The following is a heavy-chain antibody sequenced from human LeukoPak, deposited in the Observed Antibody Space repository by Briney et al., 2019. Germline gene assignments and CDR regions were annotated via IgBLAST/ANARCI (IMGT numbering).Heavy chain of an antibody. J-gene: IGHJ4*02. CDR3: AKDRERTVTTWGLYFDY. CDR1: GFTFSSYA. CDR2: ISGGGDST. V-gene: IGHV3-23*01. Sequence: PGGSLRLSCAASGFTFSSYAMSWVRQPPRTGLEWVSSISGGGDSTFFAESVKGPFTISRDNSKNMLYLQMNSLRAEDTAVYYCAKDRERTVTTWGLYFDYWGQGTLVSVSS. D-gene: IGHD4-17*01.